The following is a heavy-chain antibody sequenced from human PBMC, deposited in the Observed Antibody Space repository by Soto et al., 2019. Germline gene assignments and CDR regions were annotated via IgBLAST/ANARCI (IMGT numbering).Heavy chain of an antibody. CDR3: AREGSRPYYYYGMDV. Sequence: QVQLVQSGAEVKKPGASVKVSCKASGYSFTTYGISWVRQAPGQGLEWMGWISTYNGDTDYAQSLQXXXIXXTDTSTTTAYMELRSLRSDDTAVYYCAREGSRPYYYYGMDVWGQGTTVTVSS. D-gene: IGHD2-15*01. J-gene: IGHJ6*02. V-gene: IGHV1-18*01. CDR1: GYSFTTYG. CDR2: ISTYNGDT.